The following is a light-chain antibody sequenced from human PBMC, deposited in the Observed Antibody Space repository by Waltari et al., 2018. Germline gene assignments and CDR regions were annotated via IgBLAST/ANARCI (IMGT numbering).Light chain of an antibody. CDR3: SSYTSRGTLV. J-gene: IGLJ2*01. CDR1: SSDVGGYNF. CDR2: EVY. V-gene: IGLV2-14*01. Sequence: QSALTQPASVSGSPGQSITISCTGTSSDVGGYNFVSWYQQCPGKAPTPIIYEVYNRPSGVSNRFSGSKSGNRASLTISGLQTEDEADYYCSSYTSRGTLVFGGGTKLTVL.